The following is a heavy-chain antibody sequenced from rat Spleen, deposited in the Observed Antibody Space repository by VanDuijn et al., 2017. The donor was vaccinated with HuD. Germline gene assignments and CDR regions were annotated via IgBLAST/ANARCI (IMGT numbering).Heavy chain of an antibody. CDR2: ISYEGSGT. D-gene: IGHD1-6*01. CDR3: TRAMYTTDYYFAKGYYVMDA. Sequence: EVHLVESGGGLVQPGRSMKLSCAASGFTFSDYYMAWVRQAPKKVLAWFASISYEGSGTYYGDSVKGRFTISRDNAKSTLYLQMNSLRSEDTATYYCTRAMYTTDYYFAKGYYVMDAWGQGASVTVSS. J-gene: IGHJ4*01. CDR1: GFTFSDYY. V-gene: IGHV5-22*01.